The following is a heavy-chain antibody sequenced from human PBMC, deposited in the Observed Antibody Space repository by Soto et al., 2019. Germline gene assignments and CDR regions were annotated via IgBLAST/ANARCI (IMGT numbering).Heavy chain of an antibody. V-gene: IGHV4-34*01. J-gene: IGHJ5*02. CDR3: ATLVITGNWFDP. CDR2: INHSGST. CDR1: GGSFSGYY. Sequence: SETLSLTCAVYGGSFSGYYWSWIRQPPGKGLEWIGEINHSGSTNYNPSLKSRVTISVDTSKNQFSLKLSSVTAADTAVYYCATLVITGNWFDPWGQGTLVTVSS. D-gene: IGHD1-20*01.